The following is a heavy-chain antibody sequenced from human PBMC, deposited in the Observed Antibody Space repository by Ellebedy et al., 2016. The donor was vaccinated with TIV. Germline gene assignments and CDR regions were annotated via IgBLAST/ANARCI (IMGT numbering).Heavy chain of an antibody. J-gene: IGHJ3*02. V-gene: IGHV5-10-1*01. Sequence: GGSLRLSCKGSGYSFTSYWIGWVRQMPGKGLEWMGIIYPGDSYTNYSPSFQGHVTISADKSISTAYLQWSSLKASDTAMYYCARRAVAGSGVPHAFDIWGQGTMVTVSS. CDR2: IYPGDSYT. CDR3: ARRAVAGSGVPHAFDI. D-gene: IGHD6-19*01. CDR1: GYSFTSYW.